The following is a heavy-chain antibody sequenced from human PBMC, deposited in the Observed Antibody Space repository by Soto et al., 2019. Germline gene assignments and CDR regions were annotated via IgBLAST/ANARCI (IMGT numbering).Heavy chain of an antibody. Sequence: QVQLVQSGAEVKKPGASVKVSCKASGYTFTSYGISWVRQAPGQGLEWMGWISAYNGNTNYAQKLQGRVNLTTDTSTSTDYMELRSLRSDDTAVYYWARADSIAAGDWFDPWGQGTLVTVSS. CDR1: GYTFTSYG. J-gene: IGHJ5*02. D-gene: IGHD6-13*01. CDR3: ARADSIAAGDWFDP. V-gene: IGHV1-18*01. CDR2: ISAYNGNT.